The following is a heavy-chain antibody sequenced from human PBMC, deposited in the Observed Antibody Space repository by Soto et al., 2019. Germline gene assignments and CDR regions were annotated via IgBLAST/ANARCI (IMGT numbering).Heavy chain of an antibody. CDR3: ARESSSSCHDY. V-gene: IGHV1-18*01. D-gene: IGHD6-13*01. J-gene: IGHJ4*02. Sequence: QVQLVQSGAEVKKPGASVKVSCKASGYTFTSYGISWVRQAPGQGLEWMGWISAYNGNTNYAQKLQGRVTMTTDTSTITAYMELRRLRSADPAVYSCARESSSSCHDYRGQGTLVTVSS. CDR1: GYTFTSYG. CDR2: ISAYNGNT.